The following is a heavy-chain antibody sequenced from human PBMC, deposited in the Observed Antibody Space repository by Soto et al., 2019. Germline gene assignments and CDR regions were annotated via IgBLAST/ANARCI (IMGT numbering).Heavy chain of an antibody. J-gene: IGHJ4*02. D-gene: IGHD3-16*01. V-gene: IGHV4-61*01. CDR2: IYYSGST. Sequence: QVQLQESGPGLVKPSETLSLTCTVSGGSVSSGSYYWSWIRQPPGKGLEWIGYIYYSGSTDYNPPLKIRVTISVGTSKNQFSLKLSSVTAADTAVYYCARGGALDYWGQGTLVTVSS. CDR3: ARGGALDY. CDR1: GGSVSSGSYY.